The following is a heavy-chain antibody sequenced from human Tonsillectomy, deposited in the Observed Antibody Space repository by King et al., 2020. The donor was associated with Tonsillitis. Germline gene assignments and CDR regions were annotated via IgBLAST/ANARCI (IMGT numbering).Heavy chain of an antibody. Sequence: QLVQSGAEVKKPGSSVTVSCKASGGTFSSYAISWVRQAPGQGLEWMGGIIPIFGTANYAQKFQGRVTITADKSTSTAYMELSSLRSEDTAVYYCATTMIVVVITDWYFDLWGRGTLVTVSS. J-gene: IGHJ2*01. D-gene: IGHD3-22*01. V-gene: IGHV1-69*06. CDR2: IIPIFGTA. CDR3: ATTMIVVVITDWYFDL. CDR1: GGTFSSYA.